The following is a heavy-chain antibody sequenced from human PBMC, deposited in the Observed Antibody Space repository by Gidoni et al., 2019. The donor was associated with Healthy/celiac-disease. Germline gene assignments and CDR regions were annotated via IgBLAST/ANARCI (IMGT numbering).Heavy chain of an antibody. V-gene: IGHV3-74*01. CDR1: GFTFSSYW. J-gene: IGHJ4*02. CDR2: INSDGSST. D-gene: IGHD4-17*01. Sequence: EVQLVESGGGLVQPGGSLRRSCAASGFTFSSYWMHWVRQAPGKGLVWVSRINSDGSSTSYADSVKGRFTISRYNAKNTLYLQMNSLRAEDTAVYYCARSPLDLYGDPLDYWGQGTLVTVSS. CDR3: ARSPLDLYGDPLDY.